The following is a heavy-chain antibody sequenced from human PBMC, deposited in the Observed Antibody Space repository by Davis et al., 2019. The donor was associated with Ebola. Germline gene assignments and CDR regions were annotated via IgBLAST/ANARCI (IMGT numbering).Heavy chain of an antibody. CDR3: AGDGLWELLHSFDV. V-gene: IGHV4-38-2*02. D-gene: IGHD1-26*01. CDR2: MHYSGRT. CDR1: GYFIGTGYY. Sequence: PSETLSLTCAVSGYFIGTGYYWGWIRQSPGKGLEWIGSMHYSGRTNYNPSLSSRVTISVDTSKNQLSLKVTSVTAADTAVYYCAGDGLWELLHSFDVWGLGAMVTVSS. J-gene: IGHJ3*01.